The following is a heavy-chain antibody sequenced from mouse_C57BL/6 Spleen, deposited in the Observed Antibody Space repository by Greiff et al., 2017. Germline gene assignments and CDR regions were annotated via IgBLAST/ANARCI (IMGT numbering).Heavy chain of an antibody. CDR3: AKGAQALDY. D-gene: IGHD3-2*02. V-gene: IGHV1-66*01. Sequence: VQLQQSGPELVKPGASVKISCKASGYSFTSYYIHWVKPRPGQGLEWLGWIYPGSGNTKYNEKFKGKATLTADTSSSTAYMQLSSLTSEDSAVYYWAKGAQALDYWGQGTTLTFSS. CDR2: IYPGSGNT. CDR1: GYSFTSYY. J-gene: IGHJ2*01.